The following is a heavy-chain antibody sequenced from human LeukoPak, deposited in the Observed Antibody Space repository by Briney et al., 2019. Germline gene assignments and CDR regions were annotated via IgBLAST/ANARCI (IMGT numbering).Heavy chain of an antibody. V-gene: IGHV6-1*01. D-gene: IGHD3-3*01. CDR1: GDSVSSNSAA. Sequence: SQTLSLTCAISGDSVSSNSAAWNWIRQSPSRGLEWLGRTYYRSKWYNDYAVSVKSRITINPDTSKNQFSLQLNSVTPEDTAVYYCARGGTIFGVVIIGAFDIWGQGTIVTVSS. CDR3: ARGGTIFGVVIIGAFDI. J-gene: IGHJ3*02. CDR2: TYYRSKWYN.